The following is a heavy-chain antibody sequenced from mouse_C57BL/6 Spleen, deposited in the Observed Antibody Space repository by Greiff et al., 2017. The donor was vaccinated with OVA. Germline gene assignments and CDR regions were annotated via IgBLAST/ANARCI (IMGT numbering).Heavy chain of an antibody. J-gene: IGHJ4*01. V-gene: IGHV14-2*01. D-gene: IGHD1-1*01. CDR2: IDPEDGET. CDR1: GFNIKDYY. CDR3: APYYYGSPYYAMDY. Sequence: EVNVVESGAELVKPGASVKLSCTASGFNIKDYYMHWVKQRTEQGLEWIGRIDPEDGETKYAPKFQGKATITADTSSNTAYLQLSSLTSEDTAVYYCAPYYYGSPYYAMDYWGQGTSVTVSS.